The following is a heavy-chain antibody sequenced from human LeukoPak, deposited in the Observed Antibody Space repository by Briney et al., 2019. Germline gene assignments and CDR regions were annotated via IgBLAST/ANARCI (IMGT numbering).Heavy chain of an antibody. CDR2: INPNSGGT. CDR1: GYTFTGYY. V-gene: IGHV1-2*02. CDR3: ARVGAPGIAAAGTWFDP. D-gene: IGHD6-13*01. Sequence: ASVKVSCKASGYTFTGYYMHWVRQAPGQGLEWMGWINPNSGGTNYAQKFRGRVTMTRDTSISTAYMELSRLRSDDTAVYYCARVGAPGIAAAGTWFDPWGQGTLVTVSS. J-gene: IGHJ5*02.